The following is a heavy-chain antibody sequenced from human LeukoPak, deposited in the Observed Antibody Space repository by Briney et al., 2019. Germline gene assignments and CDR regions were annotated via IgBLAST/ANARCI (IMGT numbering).Heavy chain of an antibody. Sequence: GGSLRLSCAASGFTFSTYSMNWVRQAPGKGLEWVSSISSSSSYIYYADSVKGRFTISRDNAKNSLYLQMNSLRAEDTAVYYCARAHSVLSTADGSILLSIPNWFDPWGQGTLVTVSS. V-gene: IGHV3-21*01. CDR1: GFTFSTYS. CDR3: ARAHSVLSTADGSILLSIPNWFDP. CDR2: ISSSSSYI. J-gene: IGHJ5*02. D-gene: IGHD5/OR15-5a*01.